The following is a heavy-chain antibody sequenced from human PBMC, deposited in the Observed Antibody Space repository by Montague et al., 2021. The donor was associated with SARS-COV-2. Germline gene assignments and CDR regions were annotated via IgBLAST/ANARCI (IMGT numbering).Heavy chain of an antibody. CDR2: INQSGRT. J-gene: IGHJ4*02. CDR1: GGSFSGYY. V-gene: IGHV4-34*01. CDR3: ARRGSSVWGVTVSAELDY. Sequence: SETLSLTCAVYGGSFSGYYRSWIRQPPEKGLEWIGEINQSGRTNNNPSPKSRVIISVDTSKNQFSLKLSSVTAADTAVYYCARRGSSVWGVTVSAELDYWGQGILVIVSS. D-gene: IGHD3-10*01.